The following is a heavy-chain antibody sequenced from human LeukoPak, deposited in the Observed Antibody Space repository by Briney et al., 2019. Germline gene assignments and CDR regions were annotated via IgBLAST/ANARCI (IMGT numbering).Heavy chain of an antibody. CDR1: GFTFDDYA. D-gene: IGHD3-10*01. CDR3: AKDISSGRFGELSPNDY. J-gene: IGHJ4*02. CDR2: ISWNSGSI. V-gene: IGHV3-9*01. Sequence: GRSLRLSCAASGFTFDDYAMHWVRQAPGEGLEWVSGISWNSGSIGYADSVKGRFTISRDNAKNSLYLQMNSLRAEDTALFYCAKDISSGRFGELSPNDYWGQGTLVTVSS.